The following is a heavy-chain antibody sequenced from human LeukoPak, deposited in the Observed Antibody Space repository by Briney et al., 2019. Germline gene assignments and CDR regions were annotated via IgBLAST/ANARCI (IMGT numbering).Heavy chain of an antibody. CDR1: GFTFSSYG. CDR2: IWYDGSDK. J-gene: IGHJ4*02. D-gene: IGHD2-15*01. V-gene: IGHV3-33*01. CDR3: ARDGCSGGSCYGIDY. Sequence: GRSLRLSCAASGFTFSSYGMHWVRQAPGKGLEWVAVIWYDGSDKYYADSVKGRFTISRDNSKDTLYLQMNSLRAEDTAVYYCARDGCSGGSCYGIDYWGQGTLVTVSS.